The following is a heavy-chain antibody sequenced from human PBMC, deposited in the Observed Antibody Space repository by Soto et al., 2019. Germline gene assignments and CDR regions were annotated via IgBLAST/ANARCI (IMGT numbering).Heavy chain of an antibody. CDR1: GGSISSGGYY. Sequence: SETLSLTCTVSGGSISSGGYYWSWIRQHPGKGLEWIGYIYYSGSTHYNPSLKSRVTISVDTSKNQFSLKLSSVTAADTAVYYCAREPTTMGAVDYWGQGTLVTVSS. D-gene: IGHD1-26*01. V-gene: IGHV4-31*03. J-gene: IGHJ4*02. CDR3: AREPTTMGAVDY. CDR2: IYYSGST.